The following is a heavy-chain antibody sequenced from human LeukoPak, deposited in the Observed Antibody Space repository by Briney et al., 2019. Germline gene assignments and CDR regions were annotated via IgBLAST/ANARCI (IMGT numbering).Heavy chain of an antibody. D-gene: IGHD3-16*01. CDR1: GFTFSSYS. J-gene: IGHJ4*02. CDR2: ISSSSSYI. V-gene: IGHV3-21*04. CDR3: AKDRLRFSY. Sequence: GGSLRLSCAASGFTFSSYSMNWVRQAPGKGLEWVSSISSSSSYIYYADSVKGRFTISRDNAKNSLSLQMSSLRAEDTAVYYCAKDRLRFSYWGQGTLVTVSS.